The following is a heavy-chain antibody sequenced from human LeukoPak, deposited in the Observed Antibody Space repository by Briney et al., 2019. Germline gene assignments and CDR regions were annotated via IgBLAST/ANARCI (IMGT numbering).Heavy chain of an antibody. D-gene: IGHD4-11*01. Sequence: PGGSLRLSCAASGFIFNHHAMHWVRQAPGKGLEWVAVIWSDKSNKFYADSVRGRFTISRDDSRKTVYPQMEKMTAEDTAIYYCAKDAQRGFDYSNSLEYWGQGALLTVAS. CDR2: IWSDKSNK. J-gene: IGHJ4*02. V-gene: IGHV3-33*06. CDR3: AKDAQRGFDYSNSLEY. CDR1: GFIFNHHA.